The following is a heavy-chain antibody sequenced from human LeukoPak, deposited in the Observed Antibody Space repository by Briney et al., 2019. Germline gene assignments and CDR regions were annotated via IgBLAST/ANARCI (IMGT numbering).Heavy chain of an antibody. CDR3: ARVPGSIWGSYHNYYYMDV. J-gene: IGHJ6*03. Sequence: GGSLRLSCAASGFTFSSYGMHWVRQAPGKGLEWVAFIRYDGSNKYYADSVKGRFTISRDNSKNTLYLQMNSLRAEDTAVYYCARVPGSIWGSYHNYYYMDVWGKGTTVTISS. V-gene: IGHV3-30*02. D-gene: IGHD3-16*02. CDR2: IRYDGSNK. CDR1: GFTFSSYG.